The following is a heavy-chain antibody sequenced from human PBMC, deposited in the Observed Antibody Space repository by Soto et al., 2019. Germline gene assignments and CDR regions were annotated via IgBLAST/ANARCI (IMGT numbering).Heavy chain of an antibody. D-gene: IGHD4-17*01. CDR3: VSRKGLKYGDRNVDC. CDR2: ITPSGGTI. J-gene: IGHJ4*02. Sequence: QVQLVESGGGLVKPGGSLRLSCAASGFAFSDYYMSWVRQAPGKGLEWVSYITPSGGTIYYADSVKGRFTISRDNAKNALYLQINSQRAEDTALYYCVSRKGLKYGDRNVDCWGQGTLVTVSS. V-gene: IGHV3-11*01. CDR1: GFAFSDYY.